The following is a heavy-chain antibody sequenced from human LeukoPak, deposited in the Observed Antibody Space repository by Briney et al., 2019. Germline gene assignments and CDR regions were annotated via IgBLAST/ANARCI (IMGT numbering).Heavy chain of an antibody. D-gene: IGHD6-19*01. CDR2: ISYDGSNK. Sequence: GGSLRLSCAASGFTFSSSAMSWVRQVPGKGLEWVAVISYDGSNKYYADSVKGRFTISRDNSKNTLYLQMNSLRAEDTAVYYCAKDLRAAVAVSWWFDPWGQGTLVTVSS. J-gene: IGHJ5*02. V-gene: IGHV3-30*18. CDR1: GFTFSSSA. CDR3: AKDLRAAVAVSWWFDP.